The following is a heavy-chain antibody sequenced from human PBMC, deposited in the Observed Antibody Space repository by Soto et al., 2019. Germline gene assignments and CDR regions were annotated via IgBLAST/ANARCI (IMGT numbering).Heavy chain of an antibody. V-gene: IGHV3-30*18. D-gene: IGHD3-3*01. CDR1: GFTFSSYG. CDR3: AKGHYDFWSGSTHRDYMDV. Sequence: GGSLRLSCAASGFTFSSYGMHWVRQAPGKGLEWVAVISYDGSNKYYADSVKGRFTISRDNSKNTLYLQMNSLRAEDTAVYYCAKGHYDFWSGSTHRDYMDVWGKGTTVTVSS. CDR2: ISYDGSNK. J-gene: IGHJ6*03.